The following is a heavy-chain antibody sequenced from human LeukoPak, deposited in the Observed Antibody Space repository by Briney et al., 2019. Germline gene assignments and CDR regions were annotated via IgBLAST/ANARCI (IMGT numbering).Heavy chain of an antibody. J-gene: IGHJ6*03. Sequence: PGGSLRLSCAASGFNVSSNYMSWVRQAPGKGLEWVSLLYSGGSAFHADSVKGRFTISRDNSKNTLYLQPNSLRAEDTAVYYCARAGGGYRYGYYYHFYMDVWGKGTTVTVSS. CDR3: ARAGGGYRYGYYYHFYMDV. CDR2: LYSGGSA. CDR1: GFNVSSNY. V-gene: IGHV3-53*01. D-gene: IGHD5-18*01.